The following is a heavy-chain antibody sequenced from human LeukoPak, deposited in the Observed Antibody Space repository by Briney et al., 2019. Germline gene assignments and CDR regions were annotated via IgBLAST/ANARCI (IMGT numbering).Heavy chain of an antibody. D-gene: IGHD5-18*01. CDR1: GFTFSSYA. Sequence: GGSLRLSCAASGFTFSSYAMTWVRQAPGKGLEWVSAISGSGDSTYYADSVKGRFTIPRDNSKNTLYLQMNSLRAEDTALYYCAKDLKWVHLWPRGDYWGQGTLVTVSS. CDR2: ISGSGDST. V-gene: IGHV3-23*01. CDR3: AKDLKWVHLWPRGDY. J-gene: IGHJ4*02.